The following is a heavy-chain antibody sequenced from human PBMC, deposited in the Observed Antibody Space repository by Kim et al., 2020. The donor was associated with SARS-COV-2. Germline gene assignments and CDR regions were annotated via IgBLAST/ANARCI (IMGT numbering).Heavy chain of an antibody. J-gene: IGHJ4*02. Sequence: GTTEYAASVKGRFTISRDDSKSIAYLQMNSLKTEDTAVYYCTRDRGCLDYWGQGTLVTVSS. D-gene: IGHD2-15*01. CDR3: TRDRGCLDY. V-gene: IGHV3-49*02. CDR2: GTT.